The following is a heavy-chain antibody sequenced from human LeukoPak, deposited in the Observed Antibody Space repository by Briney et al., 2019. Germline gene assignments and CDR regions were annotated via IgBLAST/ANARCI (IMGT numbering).Heavy chain of an antibody. D-gene: IGHD2-15*01. CDR1: GGSFSGYY. CDR2: INHSGST. V-gene: IGHV4-34*01. Sequence: SETLSLTCAVYGGSFSGYYWSWIRQPPGKGLEWIGEINHSGSTNYNPSLKSRVTISVDTSKNQFSLKLSSVTAADTAVYYCARQGTVHCSGGSCYVDGWGQGTLVTVSS. J-gene: IGHJ4*02. CDR3: ARQGTVHCSGGSCYVDG.